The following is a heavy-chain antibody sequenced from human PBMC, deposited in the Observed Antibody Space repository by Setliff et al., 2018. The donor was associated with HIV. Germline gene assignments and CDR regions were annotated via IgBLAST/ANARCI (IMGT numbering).Heavy chain of an antibody. Sequence: GGSLRLSCAASGFTVSDNYMNWVRQAPGKGLEWVANIKEDGSEKYYVDSVKGRFTISRDNAKNSLYPQMNSLRAEDTAVYYCASPSGSHSGWFDPWGQGTLVTVSS. D-gene: IGHD1-26*01. CDR1: GFTVSDNY. CDR3: ASPSGSHSGWFDP. V-gene: IGHV3-7*01. CDR2: IKEDGSEK. J-gene: IGHJ5*02.